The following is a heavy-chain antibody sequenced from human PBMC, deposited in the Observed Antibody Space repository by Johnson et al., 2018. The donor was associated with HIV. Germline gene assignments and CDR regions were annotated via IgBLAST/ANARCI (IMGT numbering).Heavy chain of an antibody. J-gene: IGHJ3*01. CDR2: IYSGGKT. CDR3: VRGGQWGATDAFDV. D-gene: IGHD6-19*01. V-gene: IGHV3-66*01. CDR1: GFTVSSNY. Sequence: VQLVESGGDLVQPGGSLRLSCAASGFTVSSNYMSWVRQAPGKGLEWVSVIYSGGKTYYTDSVKGRFTISRDNSKNTLYLQMNSLRPEDTAVYYCVRGGQWGATDAFDVWGQGTMVTVSS.